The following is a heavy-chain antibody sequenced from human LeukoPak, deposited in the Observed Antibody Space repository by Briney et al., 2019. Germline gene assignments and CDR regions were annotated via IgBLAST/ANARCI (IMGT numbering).Heavy chain of an antibody. CDR1: GYTFTDFY. D-gene: IGHD6-6*01. CDR3: ARERKEYSSSSGRDDAFDI. J-gene: IGHJ3*02. CDR2: INPSGAST. V-gene: IGHV1-46*01. Sequence: GASVKVSCKASGYTFTDFYMNWVRQAPGQGLEWMGIINPSGASTRYAQKFQGRVTMTRDTSTSTVYMEVSSLRSEDTAVYYCARERKEYSSSSGRDDAFDIWGQGTMVTVSS.